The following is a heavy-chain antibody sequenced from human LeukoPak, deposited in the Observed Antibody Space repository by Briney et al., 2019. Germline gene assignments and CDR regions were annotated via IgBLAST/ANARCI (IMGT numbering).Heavy chain of an antibody. Sequence: GGSLRLSCGASGFTFSDYYMSWIRQTPGKGLEWLAYISSSGSSIDYADSVKGRFTVSRDNGKNSLFLQMNSLRAGDTAIYYCVRVKGGWLGEKTYDYLGQGTLVTVSP. D-gene: IGHD5-24*01. J-gene: IGHJ4*02. CDR1: GFTFSDYY. CDR3: VRVKGGWLGEKTYDY. CDR2: ISSSGSSI. V-gene: IGHV3-11*01.